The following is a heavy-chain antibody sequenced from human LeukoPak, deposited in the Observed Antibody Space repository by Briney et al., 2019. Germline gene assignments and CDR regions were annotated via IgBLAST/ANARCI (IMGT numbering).Heavy chain of an antibody. CDR3: ARVGMITFGGVIAYYYYYYMDV. D-gene: IGHD3-16*02. Sequence: KSSETLSLTCAVYGGSFSGYYWSWIRQPPGKGLEWIGEINHSGSTNYNPSLKSRVTISVDTSKNQFSLQLSSVTAADTAVYYCARVGMITFGGVIAYYYYYYMDVWGKGTTVTVSS. J-gene: IGHJ6*03. CDR1: GGSFSGYY. CDR2: INHSGST. V-gene: IGHV4-34*01.